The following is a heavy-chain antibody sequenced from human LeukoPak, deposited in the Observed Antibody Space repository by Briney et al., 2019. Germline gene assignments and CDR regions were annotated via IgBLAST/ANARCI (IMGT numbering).Heavy chain of an antibody. V-gene: IGHV3-23*01. D-gene: IGHD3-10*01. J-gene: IGHJ5*02. Sequence: GGSLRLSCAASGFTFNSYDMSWVRQAPGKGLEWVSAISGSGDITYYADSVKGRFTISRDNSKNTLYLQMNSLRAEDTAVYYCARRDYYGSGSYNWFDPWGQGTLVTVSS. CDR2: ISGSGDIT. CDR3: ARRDYYGSGSYNWFDP. CDR1: GFTFNSYD.